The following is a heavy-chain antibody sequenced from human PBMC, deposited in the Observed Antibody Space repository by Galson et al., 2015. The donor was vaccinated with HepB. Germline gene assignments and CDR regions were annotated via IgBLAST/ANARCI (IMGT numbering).Heavy chain of an antibody. J-gene: IGHJ6*02. CDR3: ARDDSGYEYYGMDV. CDR2: ISSSSSYI. Sequence: SLRLSCAASGFTFSSYSMNWVRQAPGKGLKWVSSISSSSSYIYYADSVKGRFTISRDNAKNSLYLQMNSLRAEDTAVYYCARDDSGYEYYGMDVWGQGTTVTVSS. D-gene: IGHD6-19*01. V-gene: IGHV3-21*01. CDR1: GFTFSSYS.